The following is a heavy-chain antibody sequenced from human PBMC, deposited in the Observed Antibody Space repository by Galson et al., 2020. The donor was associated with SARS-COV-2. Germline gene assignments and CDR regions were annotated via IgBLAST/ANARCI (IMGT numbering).Heavy chain of an antibody. V-gene: IGHV5-51*01. D-gene: IGHD2-2*01. Sequence: GESLKISCKGSGYSFTSYWIGWVRQMPGKGLEWMGIIYPGDSDTRYSTSFQGQVTISADKSISTAYLQWSSLKASDTAMYYCARRYCSSTSCSYGGGVDYWGQGTLVTVSS. CDR1: GYSFTSYW. CDR3: ARRYCSSTSCSYGGGVDY. CDR2: IYPGDSDT. J-gene: IGHJ4*02.